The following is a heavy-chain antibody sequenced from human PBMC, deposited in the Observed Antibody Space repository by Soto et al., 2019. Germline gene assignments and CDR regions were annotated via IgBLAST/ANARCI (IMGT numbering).Heavy chain of an antibody. CDR3: AKDIGAHYDSSGYYRY. D-gene: IGHD3-22*01. CDR2: ISWNSGSI. Sequence: EVQLVESGGGLVQPGRSLRLSCAASGFTFDDYAMHWVRQAPGKGLEWVSGISWNSGSIGYADSVKGRFTISRDNAKNSLYLQMNSPRAEDTALYYCAKDIGAHYDSSGYYRYWGQGTLVTVSS. V-gene: IGHV3-9*01. J-gene: IGHJ4*02. CDR1: GFTFDDYA.